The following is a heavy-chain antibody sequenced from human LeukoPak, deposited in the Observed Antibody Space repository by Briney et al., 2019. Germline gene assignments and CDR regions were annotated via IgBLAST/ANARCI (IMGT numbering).Heavy chain of an antibody. D-gene: IGHD2-2*01. CDR1: GGTFSSYA. CDR2: IIPILGIA. J-gene: IGHJ5*02. V-gene: IGHV1-69*04. Sequence: SVKVSCKASGGTFSSYAISWVRQAPGQGLEWMGRIIPILGIANYAQKFQGRVTITADKSTSTAYMELSSLRSDDTAVYYCARKLEYCSSTSCPNWFDPWGQGTLVTVSS. CDR3: ARKLEYCSSTSCPNWFDP.